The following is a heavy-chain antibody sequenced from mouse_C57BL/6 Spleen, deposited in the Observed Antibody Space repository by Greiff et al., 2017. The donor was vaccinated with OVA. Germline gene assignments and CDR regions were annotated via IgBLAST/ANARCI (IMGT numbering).Heavy chain of an antibody. Sequence: QVQLQQPGAELVRPGTSVKLSCKASGYTFTSYWMHWVKQRPGQGLEWIGVIDPSDSYTNYNQKFKGKATLTVDTSSSTAYMQLSSLTSEDSAVYYCARPYSNYAMDYWGQGTSVTVSS. V-gene: IGHV1-59*01. D-gene: IGHD2-5*01. CDR3: ARPYSNYAMDY. CDR1: GYTFTSYW. CDR2: IDPSDSYT. J-gene: IGHJ4*01.